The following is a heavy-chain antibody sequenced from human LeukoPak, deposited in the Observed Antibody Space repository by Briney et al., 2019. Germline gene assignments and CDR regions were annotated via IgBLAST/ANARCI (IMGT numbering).Heavy chain of an antibody. Sequence: PGGSLRLSCAASGFTFNKYWLTWVRQAPGKGLEWVANINQDDSQIYYLESVEGRFTITRDNAKNSLYLQMNSLRAEDTAVYYCAKLIVAGFLTRYYYMDVWGKGTTVTVSS. CDR2: INQDDSQI. CDR3: AKLIVAGFLTRYYYMDV. D-gene: IGHD6-19*01. CDR1: GFTFNKYW. V-gene: IGHV3-7*01. J-gene: IGHJ6*03.